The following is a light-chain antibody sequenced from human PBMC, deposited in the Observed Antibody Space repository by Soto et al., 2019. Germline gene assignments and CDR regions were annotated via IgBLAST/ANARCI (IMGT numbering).Light chain of an antibody. J-gene: IGKJ1*01. CDR1: QSVSSN. V-gene: IGKV3-15*01. CDR2: SAS. Sequence: EIVMTQAQATLSVSPGETATLSCRASQSVSSNLAWYQQKPGQAPRLLIYSASTRATGIPARFSGSGSGTEFTLTISSLQSEDFAVYYCQQYNNWPSVTFGQGTKVDI. CDR3: QQYNNWPSVT.